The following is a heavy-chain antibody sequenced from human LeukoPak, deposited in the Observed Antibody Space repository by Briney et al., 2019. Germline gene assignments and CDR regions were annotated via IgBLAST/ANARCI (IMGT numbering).Heavy chain of an antibody. CDR2: SRTCDRRT. D-gene: IGHD3-10*01. V-gene: IGHV3-23*01. CDR1: GFTFSSYG. J-gene: IGHJ4*01. Sequence: GGSLRLSCAASGFTFSSYGFSWVRQAPGPGLEWVSTSRTCDRRTYYADSVQGRFTISRDNSTNTLSLQMISLRAEDTAIYYCAKEMVLYYYGSGSPGFDYWGQGTLVTGSS. CDR3: AKEMVLYYYGSGSPGFDY.